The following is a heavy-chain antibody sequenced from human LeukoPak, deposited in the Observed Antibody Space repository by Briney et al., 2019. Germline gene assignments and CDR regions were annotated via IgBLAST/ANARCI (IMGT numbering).Heavy chain of an antibody. CDR2: IYSGGST. V-gene: IGHV3-53*05. Sequence: PGGSLRLSCAASGFTVSSNYMSWVRQAPEKGLEWVSVIYSGGSTYYADSVKGRFTISRDNSKNTLYLQMNSLRAEDTAVYYCAKDLYPGPQLPYYFDYWGQGTLVTVSS. CDR3: AKDLYPGPQLPYYFDY. CDR1: GFTVSSNY. J-gene: IGHJ4*02. D-gene: IGHD2-2*01.